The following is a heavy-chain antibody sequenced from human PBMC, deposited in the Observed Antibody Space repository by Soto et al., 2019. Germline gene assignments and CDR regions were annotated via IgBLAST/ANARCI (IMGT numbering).Heavy chain of an antibody. CDR2: IYYSGST. CDR3: ARDRLSRSWWFGP. V-gene: IGHV4-39*07. CDR1: GGSISSSSYY. J-gene: IGHJ5*02. D-gene: IGHD3-10*01. Sequence: SETLSLTCTVSGGSISSSSYYWVWIRQPPGQGLEGIGSIYYSGSTYYHPSLKSRVTISVDTSKNQCSLKLSSVTAADPAVYWCARDRLSRSWWFGPWGQGTRVTVSS.